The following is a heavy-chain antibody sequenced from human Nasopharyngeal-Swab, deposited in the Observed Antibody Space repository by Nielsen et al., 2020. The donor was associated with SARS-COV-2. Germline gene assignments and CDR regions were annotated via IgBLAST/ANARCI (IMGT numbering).Heavy chain of an antibody. CDR3: ARDEAGTANSGFDY. J-gene: IGHJ4*02. D-gene: IGHD1-1*01. CDR1: GFSFSSYG. Sequence: GGSLRLSCGASGFSFSSYGMHWVRQAPGKGLEWVAVIWYDGSNKYYADSVKGRFTISRDNSKNTLYLQMNSLRAEDTAIYYCARDEAGTANSGFDYWGQGTLVTVSS. CDR2: IWYDGSNK. V-gene: IGHV3-33*01.